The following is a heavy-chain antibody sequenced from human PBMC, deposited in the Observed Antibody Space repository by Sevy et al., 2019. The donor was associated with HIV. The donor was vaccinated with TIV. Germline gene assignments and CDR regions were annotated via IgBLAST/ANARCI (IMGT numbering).Heavy chain of an antibody. V-gene: IGHV4-34*01. CDR3: ARLEIAAAGNNSFDP. J-gene: IGHJ5*02. Sequence: SETLSLTCAVYGGSFSGYYWSWIRQPPGKGLEWIGEINHSGSTNYNPSLKSRVTISVDTSKNQFSLKLSSVTAADTAVYYSARLEIAAAGNNSFDPWGQGTLVTFSS. CDR1: GGSFSGYY. CDR2: INHSGST. D-gene: IGHD6-13*01.